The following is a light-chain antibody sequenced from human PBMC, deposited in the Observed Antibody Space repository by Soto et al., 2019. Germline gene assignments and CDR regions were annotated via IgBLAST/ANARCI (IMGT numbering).Light chain of an antibody. J-gene: IGLJ2*01. CDR1: SSDVGGYNS. CDR2: DVS. CDR3: SSYTSSSLLV. Sequence: QSALTQPASVSGSPGQSITISCTGTSSDVGGYNSVSWYQQHPGKAPKLMIYDVSHRPSGVSDRFSVSKSGNTAALTISGLQAEDEADYYCSSYTSSSLLVFGGGTKL. V-gene: IGLV2-14*01.